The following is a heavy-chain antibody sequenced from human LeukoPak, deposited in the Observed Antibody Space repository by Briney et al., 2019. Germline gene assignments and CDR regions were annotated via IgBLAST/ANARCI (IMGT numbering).Heavy chain of an antibody. J-gene: IGHJ3*02. V-gene: IGHV3-69-1*01. Sequence: PGGSLRLSCAGSEFIFSSHSINWVRQAPGKGLEWIATMTVTNKIYYADSVKGRFTISRDNAENSVYLQMNSLRDEDTAVYSCARAQTLFWEFDGFDIWGRGTKVTVSS. CDR1: EFIFSSHS. CDR2: MTVTNKI. D-gene: IGHD3-3*01. CDR3: ARAQTLFWEFDGFDI.